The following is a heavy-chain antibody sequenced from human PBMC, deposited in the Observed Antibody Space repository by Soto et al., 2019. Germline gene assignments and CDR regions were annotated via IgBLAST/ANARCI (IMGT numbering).Heavy chain of an antibody. CDR3: ASGYYYDSSGYYAFEDY. D-gene: IGHD3-22*01. V-gene: IGHV1-69*01. CDR2: IIPIFGTA. J-gene: IGHJ4*02. CDR1: GGTFSSYA. Sequence: QVQLVQSGAEVKKPGSSVKVSCKASGGTFSSYAISWVRQAPGQGLEWMGGIIPIFGTANYAQKFQGRVTITADESTSTAYMELSRLRSEDTAVYYCASGYYYDSSGYYAFEDYWGQGTLVTVSS.